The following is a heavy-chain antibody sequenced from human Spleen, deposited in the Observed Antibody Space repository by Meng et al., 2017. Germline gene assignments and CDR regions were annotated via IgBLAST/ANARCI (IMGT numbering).Heavy chain of an antibody. CDR3: TIRSC. V-gene: IGHV3-15*01. CDR2: IKSKTDGGTT. J-gene: IGHJ4*02. CDR1: GFTFKSYC. Sequence: GGSLRLSCAASGFTFKSYCMSWVRQAPGKGLEWVGRIKSKTDGGTTDYAAPVKGRFTISRDDSKNTLYLQMTSLQTEDTAVYYCTIRSCWGQGTLVTVSS.